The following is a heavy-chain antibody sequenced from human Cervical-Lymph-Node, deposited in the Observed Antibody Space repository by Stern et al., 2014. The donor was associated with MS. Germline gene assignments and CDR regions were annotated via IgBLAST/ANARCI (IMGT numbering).Heavy chain of an antibody. CDR3: ATRRGCSGGSCSSRSLDY. J-gene: IGHJ4*02. CDR1: GDTFTAYN. D-gene: IGHD2-15*01. V-gene: IGHV1-2*06. Sequence: MQLVASGADVKKPGASVKVSCKASGDTFTAYNMHWLRPAPGQALEWMGRITPTSGVTNYAQKLQDRVTMTRDTSISTVYMELSRLRSNDTAMYYCATRRGCSGGSCSSRSLDYWGQGTLVTVSA. CDR2: ITPTSGVT.